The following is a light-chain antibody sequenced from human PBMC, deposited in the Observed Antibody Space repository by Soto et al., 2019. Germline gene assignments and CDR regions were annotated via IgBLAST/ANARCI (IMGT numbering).Light chain of an antibody. CDR2: GAS. V-gene: IGKV3D-15*01. Sequence: EMVLTQSPATLSVSPGERATLSCRASQIVSSNLAWYQQKPGQSPRLLIFGASSRATGIPARFSGSGSGTEFNLTISSLQPEDFATYYCLQDYNSPWTFGQGTKVDIK. CDR3: LQDYNSPWT. J-gene: IGKJ1*01. CDR1: QIVSSN.